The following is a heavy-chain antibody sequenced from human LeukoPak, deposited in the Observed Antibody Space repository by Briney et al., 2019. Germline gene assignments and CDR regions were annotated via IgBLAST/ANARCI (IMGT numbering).Heavy chain of an antibody. D-gene: IGHD3-3*01. J-gene: IGHJ4*02. V-gene: IGHV4-30-4*01. CDR1: GGSISSGDYY. Sequence: PSQTLSLTCLVSGGSISSGDYYWRWTRHPPGKGLEWFGYIYYSGSTYYNPSLKSRVTISVDTSKNQFSLKLSSVTAADTAVYYCARSGVVTKGSGDYWGQGTLVTVSS. CDR2: IYYSGST. CDR3: ARSGVVTKGSGDY.